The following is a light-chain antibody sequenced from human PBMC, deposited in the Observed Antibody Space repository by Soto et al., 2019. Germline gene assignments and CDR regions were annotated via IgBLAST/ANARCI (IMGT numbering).Light chain of an antibody. J-gene: IGKJ2*01. CDR3: QQCGSSPYT. CDR1: QSVXGSY. CDR2: GAS. V-gene: IGKV3-20*01. Sequence: IVLTQSPGTLSXXXXXXXXXXXRXXQSVXGSYLAWYQQKPGQPPRLLIYGASSRAAGIPDRFSGSGSGTDFTLTISRLEPEDFAVYHCQQCGSSPYTFGQGTKLEIK.